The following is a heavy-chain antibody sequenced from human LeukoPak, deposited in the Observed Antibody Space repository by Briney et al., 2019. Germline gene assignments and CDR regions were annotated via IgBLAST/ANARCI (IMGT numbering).Heavy chain of an antibody. CDR2: IYTSGST. J-gene: IGHJ4*02. Sequence: SETLSLTCTVSGNSISSGDNYWSWIRQPAGKGLEWIGRIYTSGSTNYNPSLKSRVTISVDTSKNQFSLKLSSVTAADTAVYYCARDTLIAAFDYWGQGTLVTVSS. V-gene: IGHV4-61*02. CDR3: ARDTLIAAFDY. D-gene: IGHD6-13*01. CDR1: GNSISSGDNY.